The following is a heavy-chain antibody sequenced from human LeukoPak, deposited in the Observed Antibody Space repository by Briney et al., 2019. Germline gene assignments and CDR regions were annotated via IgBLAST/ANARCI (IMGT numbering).Heavy chain of an antibody. CDR3: ARALFLGQLWLFDY. J-gene: IGHJ4*02. CDR1: GGSISSYY. CDR2: IYYSGST. D-gene: IGHD5-18*01. Sequence: SETLSLTCTVSGGSISSYYWSWIRQPPGKGLEWIGYIYYSGSTNYNPSLKSRVTISVDTSKNQFSLKLSSVTTADTAVYYCARALFLGQLWLFDYWGQETLVTVSS. V-gene: IGHV4-59*01.